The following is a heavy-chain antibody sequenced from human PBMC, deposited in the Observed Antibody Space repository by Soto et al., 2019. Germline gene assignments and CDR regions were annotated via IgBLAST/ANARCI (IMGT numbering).Heavy chain of an antibody. J-gene: IGHJ4*02. Sequence: DVQLVESGGDVQQPGRSLRLSCAASGFTFDDYALHWVRRRPGKGLEWVSGISWNGGSQGYADSVKGRFTISRDNAKNSLYLQMNSLRTDDTALYVCVKDIRHSLYTTGWVENWGQGTQVTVSA. CDR2: ISWNGGSQ. CDR3: VKDIRHSLYTTGWVEN. D-gene: IGHD2-2*02. CDR1: GFTFDDYA. V-gene: IGHV3-9*01.